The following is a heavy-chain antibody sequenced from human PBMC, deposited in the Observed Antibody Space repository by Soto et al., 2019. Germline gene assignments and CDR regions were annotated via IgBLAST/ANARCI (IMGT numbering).Heavy chain of an antibody. CDR2: TKEDGSEK. V-gene: IGHV3-7*01. CDR3: AREMVGGVRTADY. CDR1: GFTFSNYW. Sequence: GGSLRLSCAASGFTFSNYWMHWVRQVPGKGLEWVASTKEDGSEKYYVDSVKGRFTISRDNAKNSLYLQMDSLRAEDSAVYYCAREMVGGVRTADYWGQGTLVTVSS. D-gene: IGHD3-10*01. J-gene: IGHJ4*02.